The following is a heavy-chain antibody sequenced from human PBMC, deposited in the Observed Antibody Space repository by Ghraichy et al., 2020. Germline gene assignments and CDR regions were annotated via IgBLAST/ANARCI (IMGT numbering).Heavy chain of an antibody. CDR1: GFTFSTYG. D-gene: IGHD2-2*01. V-gene: IGHV3-23*01. J-gene: IGHJ6*02. CDR3: AKLGYCTSSSITCGNMDV. Sequence: GGSLRLSCAASGFTFSTYGMSWVRQAPGKGLEWVSIISGSGGSTYYADSVKGRFTISRDNSKNTLYLQMNSLRAEDTAVYYCAKLGYCTSSSITCGNMDVWGQGTTVIASS. CDR2: ISGSGGST.